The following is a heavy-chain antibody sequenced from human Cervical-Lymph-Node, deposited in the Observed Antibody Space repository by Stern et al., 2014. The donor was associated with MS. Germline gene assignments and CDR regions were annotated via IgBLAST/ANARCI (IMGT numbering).Heavy chain of an antibody. V-gene: IGHV3-48*02. CDR2: ISRSSSSI. J-gene: IGHJ2*01. D-gene: IGHD4-17*01. CDR3: ARDGDDDYFDYGWYFDL. Sequence: VQLVQSGGGLVQPGGSLRLSCAASGFIFSSYSMNWVRQAPGKGLEWVAYISRSSSSIDYADSVKGRFTISRDNAKNSLYLQMNSLRDEDTAVYYCARDGDDDYFDYGWYFDLWGRGTLVTVSS. CDR1: GFIFSSYS.